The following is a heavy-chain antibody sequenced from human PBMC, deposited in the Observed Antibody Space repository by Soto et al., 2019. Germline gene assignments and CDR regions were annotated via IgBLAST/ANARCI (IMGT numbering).Heavy chain of an antibody. CDR3: ARGHDSSGSYAFDI. CDR1: GDSVSSNSAG. Sequence: SQTLSLTCAITGDSVSSNSAGWSWVRQSPSRGLEWLGRTYYRSKWYYEYAVSVRGRITINPDTSKNQYSLQLNSVTPEDTAVYYCARGHDSSGSYAFDIWGQGTMVTVSS. J-gene: IGHJ3*02. CDR2: TYYRSKWYY. V-gene: IGHV6-1*01. D-gene: IGHD3-22*01.